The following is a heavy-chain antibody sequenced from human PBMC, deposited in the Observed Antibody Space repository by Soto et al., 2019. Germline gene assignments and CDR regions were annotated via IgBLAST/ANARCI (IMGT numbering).Heavy chain of an antibody. Sequence: VQLVESGGGVVQPGRSLRLSCAASGFTFSSYGMHWVRQAPGKGLEWVAVISGSGGSTYYADSVKGRFTISRDNSKNTLYLQMNSLRAEDTAVYYCAKYAMMVAASCSDYWGQGTLVTVSS. V-gene: IGHV3-23*04. D-gene: IGHD2-15*01. CDR2: ISGSGGST. CDR3: AKYAMMVAASCSDY. J-gene: IGHJ4*02. CDR1: GFTFSSYG.